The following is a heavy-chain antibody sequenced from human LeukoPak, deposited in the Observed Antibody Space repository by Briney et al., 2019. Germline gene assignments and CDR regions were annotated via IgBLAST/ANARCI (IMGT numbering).Heavy chain of an antibody. J-gene: IGHJ4*02. CDR2: ISSSGSTI. D-gene: IGHD2-8*02. CDR3: ARVCTGGGCYHFDS. Sequence: PGGSLRLSCAASGFTFSDYYMSWIRQAPGKGLEWVSYISSSGSTIYYADSVKGRFTISRDNAKNTVYLQMNSLRAEDTDVYYCARVCTGGGCYHFDSWGQGTLVTVSS. V-gene: IGHV3-11*04. CDR1: GFTFSDYY.